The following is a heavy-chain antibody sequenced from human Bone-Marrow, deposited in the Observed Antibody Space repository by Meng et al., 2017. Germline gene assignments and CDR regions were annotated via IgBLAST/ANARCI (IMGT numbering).Heavy chain of an antibody. CDR2: INPNSGGT. J-gene: IGHJ4*02. CDR3: ARRESDDSTGYYY. D-gene: IGHD3-22*01. Sequence: ASVKVSCKASGYTFTGYYMHWVRQAPGQGLEWMGRINPNSGGTNYAQKFQGRVTMTRDTSISTAYMELSRLTSDDTAVYYCARRESDDSTGYYYWGQGTLVTVSS. CDR1: GYTFTGYY. V-gene: IGHV1-2*06.